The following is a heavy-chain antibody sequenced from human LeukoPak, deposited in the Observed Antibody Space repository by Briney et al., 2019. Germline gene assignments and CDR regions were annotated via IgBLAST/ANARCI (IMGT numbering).Heavy chain of an antibody. CDR3: ARRGSRSLGY. CDR2: INHSGST. Sequence: SETLSLTCAVSGGSFSAYYWSWIRQSPVKGLEWIGQINHSGSTNYNPSLKSRVTISVDTSKNQFSLKLSSVTAADTAVYYCARRGSRSLGYWGQGTLVTVSS. J-gene: IGHJ4*02. D-gene: IGHD2-15*01. V-gene: IGHV4-34*01. CDR1: GGSFSAYY.